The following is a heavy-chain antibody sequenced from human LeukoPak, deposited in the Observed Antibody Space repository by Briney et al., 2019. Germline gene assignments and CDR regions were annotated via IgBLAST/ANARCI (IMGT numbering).Heavy chain of an antibody. J-gene: IGHJ5*02. CDR3: ARARSSGYVWGP. CDR2: INHSGST. CDR1: GGSFSGYY. Sequence: HPSETLSLTCAVYGGSFSGYYWSWIRQPPGKGLEWIGEINHSGSTNYNPSLKSRVTISVDTSKNQFSLKLSSVTAADTAVYYCARARSSGYVWGPWGQGTLVAVSS. V-gene: IGHV4-34*01. D-gene: IGHD3-22*01.